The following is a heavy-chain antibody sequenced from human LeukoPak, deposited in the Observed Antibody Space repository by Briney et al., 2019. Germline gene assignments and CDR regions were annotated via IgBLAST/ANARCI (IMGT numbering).Heavy chain of an antibody. J-gene: IGHJ2*01. CDR2: INHSGST. D-gene: IGHD3-9*01. Sequence: PSETLSLTCAVYGGSFSGYYWAWIRQPPGKGLEWIGEINHSGSTNYNPSLKNRVTISIDTSKNQFSLKLSSVTAADTAAYYCASQGATFGDYDILTGYYPRFWYFDLWGRGTLVTVSS. CDR3: ASQGATFGDYDILTGYYPRFWYFDL. CDR1: GGSFSGYY. V-gene: IGHV4-34*01.